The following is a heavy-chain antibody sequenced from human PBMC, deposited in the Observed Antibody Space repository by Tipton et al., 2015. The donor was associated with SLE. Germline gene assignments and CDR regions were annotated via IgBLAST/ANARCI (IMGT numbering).Heavy chain of an antibody. CDR3: VKSVVVVSPRDYYYYMDV. CDR2: IYNSGIT. Sequence: TLSLTCTVSGGSINSYYWNWVRQPAGKGLEWIGLIYNSGITNYNPSLQSRVTLSVDMSKNQFSLRLSSVTAADTGVYYCVKSVVVVSPRDYYYYMDVWGKGTTVTVSS. V-gene: IGHV4-4*07. J-gene: IGHJ6*03. CDR1: GGSINSYY. D-gene: IGHD2-15*01.